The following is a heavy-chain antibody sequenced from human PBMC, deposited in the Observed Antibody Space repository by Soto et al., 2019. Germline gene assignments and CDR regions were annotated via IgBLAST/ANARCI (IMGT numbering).Heavy chain of an antibody. CDR2: INDSGNI. CDR1: GSPFSVYQ. D-gene: IGHD3-10*01. Sequence: SETVALTCPVYGSPFSVYQWTWIRQTPGKGLEWIGEINDSGNINHNPSLKSRVTISLDTPKKQISLKLSSVTAADSAVYYCARGLIVWFGELSRRGGHYYYMDGWGKGTTVTVPS. CDR3: ARGLIVWFGELSRRGGHYYYMDG. V-gene: IGHV4-34*01. J-gene: IGHJ6*03.